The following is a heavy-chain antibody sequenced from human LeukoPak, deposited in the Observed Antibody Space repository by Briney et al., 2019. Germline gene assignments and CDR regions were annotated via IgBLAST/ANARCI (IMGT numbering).Heavy chain of an antibody. J-gene: IGHJ5*02. CDR2: ISSSSSYI. CDR3: ASDSSGWNRNWFDP. Sequence: PGGSLRLSCAASGFTFSSYSMNWVRQAPGKGLEWVSSISSSSSYIYYADSVKGRFTISRDNAKNSLYLQMNSLRAEDTAVYYCASDSSGWNRNWFDPWGQRTLVTVSS. D-gene: IGHD6-19*01. V-gene: IGHV3-21*01. CDR1: GFTFSSYS.